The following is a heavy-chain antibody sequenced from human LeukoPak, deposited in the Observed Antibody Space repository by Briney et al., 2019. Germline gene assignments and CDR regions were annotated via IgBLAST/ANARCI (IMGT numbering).Heavy chain of an antibody. J-gene: IGHJ4*02. Sequence: PGGSLRLSCAASGFTFSSYAMHWVRQAPGKGLQYVPGISSNGGSTYYANSVKGRFTISRDNSKNTLYLHMGSLRAEDMAVYYCARVRTYSSGYYYFDYWGQGTLVTVSS. V-gene: IGHV3-64*01. D-gene: IGHD3-22*01. CDR1: GFTFSSYA. CDR3: ARVRTYSSGYYYFDY. CDR2: ISSNGGST.